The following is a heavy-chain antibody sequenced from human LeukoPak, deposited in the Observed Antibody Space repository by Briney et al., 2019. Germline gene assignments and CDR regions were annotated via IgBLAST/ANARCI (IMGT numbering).Heavy chain of an antibody. J-gene: IGHJ4*02. CDR3: ARGHSSGYGD. D-gene: IGHD3-22*01. CDR1: GGSISSYY. V-gene: IGHV4-59*01. Sequence: MASETLSLTCTVSGGSISSYYWSWIRQPPGKGLEWIGYIYYSGSTNYNPSLKSRVTISVDTSKNQFSLKLSSVTAADTAVYYRARGHSSGYGDWGQGTLVTVSS. CDR2: IYYSGST.